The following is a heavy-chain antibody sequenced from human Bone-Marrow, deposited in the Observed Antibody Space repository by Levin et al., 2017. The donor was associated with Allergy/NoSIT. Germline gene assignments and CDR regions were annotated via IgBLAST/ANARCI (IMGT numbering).Heavy chain of an antibody. CDR2: ISYDGSNK. Sequence: GESLKISCAASGFTFSSYAMHWVRQAPGKGLEWVAVISYDGSNKYYADSVKGRFTISRDNSKNTLYLQMNSLRAEDTAVYYCARGITIFGVVTLSYYYYGMDVWGQGTTVTVSS. V-gene: IGHV3-30-3*01. CDR1: GFTFSSYA. D-gene: IGHD3-3*01. J-gene: IGHJ6*02. CDR3: ARGITIFGVVTLSYYYYGMDV.